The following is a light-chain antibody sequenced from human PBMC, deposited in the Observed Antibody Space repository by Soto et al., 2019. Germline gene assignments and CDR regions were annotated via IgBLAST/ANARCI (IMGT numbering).Light chain of an antibody. CDR1: QSINKY. V-gene: IGKV3-15*01. CDR2: GAS. Sequence: EIVMTQSPATLSVSPGERATLSCRASQSINKYLAWYQQKPGQAPRLLIFGASTRASGIPARFSGSGSGTEFTLTISSLQSEDFAVYYCQQYDNWPPWTCGQGTKVEFK. J-gene: IGKJ1*01. CDR3: QQYDNWPPWT.